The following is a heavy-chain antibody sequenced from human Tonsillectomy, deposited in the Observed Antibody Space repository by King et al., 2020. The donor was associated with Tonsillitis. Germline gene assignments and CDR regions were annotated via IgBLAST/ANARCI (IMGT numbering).Heavy chain of an antibody. CDR1: GFTFSSSP. Sequence: VQLVESGGGVVQPGRSLRLSCAASGFTFSSSPVHWVRQAPGKGLEWVAVILFDGSVTYYGDSVKGRFTISRDNSKNTVYLQMNRLRPEDTSVYYCAMTNPRRRGGLDVWGQGTTVTVSS. D-gene: IGHD3-10*01. CDR2: ILFDGSVT. V-gene: IGHV3-30*04. CDR3: AMTNPRRRGGLDV. J-gene: IGHJ6*02.